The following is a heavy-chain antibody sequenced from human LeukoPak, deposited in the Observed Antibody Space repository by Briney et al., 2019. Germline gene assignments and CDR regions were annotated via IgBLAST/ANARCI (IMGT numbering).Heavy chain of an antibody. V-gene: IGHV3-48*03. D-gene: IGHD3-10*02. J-gene: IGHJ6*04. CDR3: AELGITMIGGV. Sequence: PGGSLRLSCAASGFTFSSFEMNWLRQAPGKGLEWASYISSSGSTIYYADSVKGRFTISRDNAKNSLYLQMNSLRAEDTAVYYCAELGITMIGGVWGKGATVTISS. CDR2: ISSSGSTI. CDR1: GFTFSSFE.